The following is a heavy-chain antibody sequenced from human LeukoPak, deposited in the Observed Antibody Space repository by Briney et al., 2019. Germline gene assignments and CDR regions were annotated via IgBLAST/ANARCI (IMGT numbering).Heavy chain of an antibody. Sequence: GGSLRLSCAASGFTFSTYAMSWVRQAPGKGLEWVSAISGSGGSTYYADSVKGRFTISRDTAKNAVSLLMNSLRDEDTAVYYCARGENTMVRGVLDYWGQGNLVTVSS. V-gene: IGHV3-23*01. J-gene: IGHJ4*02. CDR2: ISGSGGST. CDR1: GFTFSTYA. CDR3: ARGENTMVRGVLDY. D-gene: IGHD3-10*01.